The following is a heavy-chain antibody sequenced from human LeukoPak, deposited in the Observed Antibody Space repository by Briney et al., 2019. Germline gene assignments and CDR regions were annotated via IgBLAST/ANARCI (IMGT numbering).Heavy chain of an antibody. CDR3: AKVPQIDYFPSGNHAFDL. CDR2: MNPNSGNT. D-gene: IGHD3-10*01. J-gene: IGHJ3*01. CDR1: GYTFTSYD. V-gene: IGHV1-8*01. Sequence: ASVKVSCKASGYTFTSYDINWVRQATGQGLEWMGWMNPNSGNTGYAQKFQGRVTMTRNTSISTAYMELSSLRSEDTAVYYCAKVPQIDYFPSGNHAFDLWGQGTMVIVSS.